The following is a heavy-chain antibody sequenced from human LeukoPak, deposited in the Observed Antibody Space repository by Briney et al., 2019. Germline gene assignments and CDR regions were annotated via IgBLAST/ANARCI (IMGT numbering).Heavy chain of an antibody. CDR1: AASISSHS. J-gene: IGHJ5*02. D-gene: IGHD3-22*01. V-gene: IGHV4-59*11. CDR2: IYYSGIT. CDR3: ARVLLSSGYST. Sequence: RPGTLSLTSSVYAASISSHSYNWIRQPHRNGLGWIGYIYYSGITNYNPSLKSRVTMSLDTSNNQFSLKLSSVTAADTAVYYCARVLLSSGYSTWGQGTLVTVSS.